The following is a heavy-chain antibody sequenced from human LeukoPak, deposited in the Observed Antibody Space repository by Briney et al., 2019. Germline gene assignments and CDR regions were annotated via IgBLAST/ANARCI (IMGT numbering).Heavy chain of an antibody. CDR2: ISSSGGGT. Sequence: GGSLRLSCAASGFTFSNYPMSWVRQAPGQGLEWVSAISSSGGGTYYADPVKGRFTISRDNSKNTLYLQMNSLRAEDTAVYYCAKAYGGYDFDYWGQGTLVTVPS. V-gene: IGHV3-23*01. CDR3: AKAYGGYDFDY. CDR1: GFTFSNYP. J-gene: IGHJ4*02. D-gene: IGHD5-12*01.